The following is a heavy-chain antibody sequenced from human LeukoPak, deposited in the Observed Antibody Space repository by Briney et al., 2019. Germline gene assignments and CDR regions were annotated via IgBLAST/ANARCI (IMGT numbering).Heavy chain of an antibody. Sequence: SETLSLTCTVSGGSISSYYWSWIRQPPGKGLEWVGYIYYSGSTNYNPSLKSRVTISVDTSKNQFSLKLSSVTAADTAVYYCARGLGYCSGGSCYLLDYWGQGTLVTVSS. CDR2: IYYSGST. V-gene: IGHV4-59*01. CDR3: ARGLGYCSGGSCYLLDY. D-gene: IGHD2-15*01. CDR1: GGSISSYY. J-gene: IGHJ4*02.